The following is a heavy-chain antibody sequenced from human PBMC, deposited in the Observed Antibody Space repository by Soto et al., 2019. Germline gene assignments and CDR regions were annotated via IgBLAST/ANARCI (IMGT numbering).Heavy chain of an antibody. CDR1: GYTFTSYG. CDR3: ERDFQRLGDSSGYGRATKDY. Sequence: ASVKVSCKASGYTFTSYGISWVRQAPGQGLEWMGWISAYNGNTNYAQKLQGRVTMTTDTSTSTAYMEVRSLRSDDTAVYYCERDFQRLGDSSGYGRATKDYWGQGTLVTVSS. J-gene: IGHJ4*02. CDR2: ISAYNGNT. V-gene: IGHV1-18*01. D-gene: IGHD3-22*01.